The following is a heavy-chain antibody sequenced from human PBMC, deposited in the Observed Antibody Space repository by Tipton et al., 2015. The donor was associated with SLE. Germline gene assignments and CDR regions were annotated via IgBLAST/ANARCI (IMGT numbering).Heavy chain of an antibody. J-gene: IGHJ6*02. CDR1: GGSISSGSYY. D-gene: IGHD2-21*02. CDR3: ARGMVTWRGAIIGVDV. CDR2: IYTSGST. V-gene: IGHV4-61*02. Sequence: TLSLTCTVSGGSISSGSYYWSWIRQPAGKGLEWIGRIYTSGSTNYNPSLKSRVTISVDTSKNQFSLKLTSVTAPDTAVYYCARGMVTWRGAIIGVDVWGQGTTVNVSS.